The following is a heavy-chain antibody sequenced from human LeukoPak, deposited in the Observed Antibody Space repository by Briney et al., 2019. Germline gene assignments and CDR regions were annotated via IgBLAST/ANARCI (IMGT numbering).Heavy chain of an antibody. Sequence: GGSLRLSCAASGFTFSSFPMTWVRLAPGKGLEWASTITGSGGSTYYAGSVKGRFTISRDNSKNTLYLQMNSLRGEDTALYFCAKDLAGCSDSWGQGTLVIVSS. CDR3: AKDLAGCSDS. D-gene: IGHD2-8*01. CDR2: ITGSGGST. J-gene: IGHJ4*02. V-gene: IGHV3-23*01. CDR1: GFTFSSFP.